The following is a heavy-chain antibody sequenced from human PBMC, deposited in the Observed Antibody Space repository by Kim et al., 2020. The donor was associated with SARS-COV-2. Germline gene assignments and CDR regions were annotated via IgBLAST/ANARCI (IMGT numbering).Heavy chain of an antibody. CDR2: INPDGTTI. V-gene: IGHV3-74*01. D-gene: IGHD3-3*01. CDR3: ARVRSESDSWIDP. Sequence: GGSLRLSCTGSGFTFSSYWLHWVRQAPGKGLVWVSRINPDGTTISYADSVKGRFTISRDNAKNTLFLQMNSLRVEDTAVYYCARVRSESDSWIDPWGQGTLVTVSS. J-gene: IGHJ5*02. CDR1: GFTFSSYW.